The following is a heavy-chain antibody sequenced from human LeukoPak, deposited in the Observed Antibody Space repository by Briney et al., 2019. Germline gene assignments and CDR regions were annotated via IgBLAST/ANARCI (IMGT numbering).Heavy chain of an antibody. CDR2: IYYSGST. V-gene: IGHV4-39*07. J-gene: IGHJ5*02. D-gene: IGHD3-10*01. CDR1: GGSISSSSYY. CDR3: ASYMVWGVLGWFDP. Sequence: KPSETLSLTCTVSGGSISSSSYYWGWIRQPPGKGLEWIGCIYYSGSTYYNPSLKSRVTISVDTSKNQFSLKLSSVTAADTAVYYCASYMVWGVLGWFDPWGQGTLVTVSS.